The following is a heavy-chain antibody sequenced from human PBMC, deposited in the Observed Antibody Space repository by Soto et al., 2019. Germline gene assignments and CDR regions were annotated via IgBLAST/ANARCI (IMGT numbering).Heavy chain of an antibody. Sequence: QVQLVQSGAEVKKPGASAKVSCKASGYTFTSYGISWVRQAPGQGLEWMGWINGYNGNTNHAQKLKGRVTMSTDTSTSRANMELRSLRSDDSAVYYCARMGDVPYYYYGMDAWGQGTTVTVSS. CDR2: INGYNGNT. J-gene: IGHJ6*02. D-gene: IGHD3-16*01. CDR1: GYTFTSYG. V-gene: IGHV1-18*01. CDR3: ARMGDVPYYYYGMDA.